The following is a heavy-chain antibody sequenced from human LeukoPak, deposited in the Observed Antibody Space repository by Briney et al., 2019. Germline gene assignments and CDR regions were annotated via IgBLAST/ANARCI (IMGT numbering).Heavy chain of an antibody. J-gene: IGHJ6*03. Sequence: GGSLRLSCAASGFTFSSYAMSWVRHAPGKGLEWVSAISGSGGSPYSADSVKGRFTISRDNSKNTLYLQMNSLRAEDTAVYYCAKDYSSSWYYYYYMDVWGKGTTVTVSS. D-gene: IGHD6-13*01. CDR1: GFTFSSYA. V-gene: IGHV3-23*01. CDR2: ISGSGGSP. CDR3: AKDYSSSWYYYYYMDV.